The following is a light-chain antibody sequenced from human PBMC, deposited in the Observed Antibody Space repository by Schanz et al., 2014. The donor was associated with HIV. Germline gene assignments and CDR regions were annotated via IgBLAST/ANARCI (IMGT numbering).Light chain of an antibody. V-gene: IGLV2-8*01. CDR2: GNS. CDR3: QSHDSRLSAWV. J-gene: IGLJ3*02. CDR1: SSDVGGYNY. Sequence: QSALTQPPSASGSPGQSVTISCTGTSSDVGGYNYVSWYQQHPGTAPKLLIYGNSNRPSGVPDRFSGSKSGTSGSLAITGLQAEDEADYYCQSHDSRLSAWVFGGGTKVTVL.